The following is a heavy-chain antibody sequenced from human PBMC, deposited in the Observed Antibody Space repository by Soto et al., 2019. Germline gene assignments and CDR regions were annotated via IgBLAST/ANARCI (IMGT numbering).Heavy chain of an antibody. CDR3: ARPLDGSGSYFRWFDP. CDR2: ISKDGSNT. V-gene: IGHV3-30*04. Sequence: PGGSLGLSFAASGFTFIGYSMHWVRQAPGKGLEWVAVISKDGSNTDYADSVKGRFTISRDNSKNTMYLQMNSLRPDDTAVYYCARPLDGSGSYFRWFDPWGQGTLVTVSS. D-gene: IGHD3-10*01. CDR1: GFTFIGYS. J-gene: IGHJ5*02.